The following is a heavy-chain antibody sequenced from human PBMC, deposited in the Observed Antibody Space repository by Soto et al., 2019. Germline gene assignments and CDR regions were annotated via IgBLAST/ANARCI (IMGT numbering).Heavy chain of an antibody. CDR1: GFSFDEYA. V-gene: IGHV3-9*01. Sequence: EVQLVESGGGLVQPGRSLRLSCAASGFSFDEYAMHWVRQAPGKGLEWVSGISWNSGTMGYGDTVKGRFTISRDNDKNYLYLQMNSLRAEGTALYYCAKGFCSSTRCLTYSYMDVGGKGSTVTVSS. D-gene: IGHD2-2*01. CDR3: AKGFCSSTRCLTYSYMDV. J-gene: IGHJ6*03. CDR2: ISWNSGTM.